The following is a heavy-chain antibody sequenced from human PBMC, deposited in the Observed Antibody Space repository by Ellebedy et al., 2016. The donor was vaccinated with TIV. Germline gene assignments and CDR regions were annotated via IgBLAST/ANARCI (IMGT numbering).Heavy chain of an antibody. D-gene: IGHD6-13*01. CDR3: ARDVHSSSWYGLYYFDY. V-gene: IGHV3-21*01. CDR1: GFTFSSYA. Sequence: GGSLGLSCAASGFTFSSYAMTWVRQAPGKGLEWVSSISSSSSYIYYADSVRGRFTVSRDNAKNSLYLQMNSLRAEDTAVYYCARDVHSSSWYGLYYFDYWGQGTLVTVSS. J-gene: IGHJ4*02. CDR2: ISSSSSYI.